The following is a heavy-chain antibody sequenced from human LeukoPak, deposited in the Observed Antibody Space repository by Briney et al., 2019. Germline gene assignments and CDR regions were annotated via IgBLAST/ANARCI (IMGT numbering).Heavy chain of an antibody. V-gene: IGHV3-74*01. CDR3: ARVGQAGYVGYPLDY. J-gene: IGHJ4*02. D-gene: IGHD5-12*01. Sequence: GGSLRLSCAASGFTFSSYWMHWVRQAPGKGLMWVSRINSDGSSTSYADSVKGRFTISRDNVKNTLYLQMNSLRAEDTAVFYCARVGQAGYVGYPLDYRGQGTLATVSS. CDR1: GFTFSSYW. CDR2: INSDGSST.